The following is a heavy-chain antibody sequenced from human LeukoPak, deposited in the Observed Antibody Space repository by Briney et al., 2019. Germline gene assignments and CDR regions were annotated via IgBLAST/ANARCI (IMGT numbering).Heavy chain of an antibody. CDR2: INDSGRI. Sequence: PSETLSLTCAVYGGSFSNYYWSWIRQPPGKGLEWIGEINDSGRINYNPSLMSRVAVSVDTSKNQFSLRLTSVTATDTAVYYCARRWNYGRNYYIDVWGNGATVSVSS. CDR3: ARRWNYGRNYYIDV. D-gene: IGHD1-7*01. V-gene: IGHV4-34*01. CDR1: GGSFSNYY. J-gene: IGHJ6*03.